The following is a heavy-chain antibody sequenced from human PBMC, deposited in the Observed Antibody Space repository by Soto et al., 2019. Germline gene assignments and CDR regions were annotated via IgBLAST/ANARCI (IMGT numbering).Heavy chain of an antibody. CDR3: ARDDSDFWSGSGWVY. CDR2: IYYSGST. J-gene: IGHJ4*02. V-gene: IGHV4-39*07. D-gene: IGHD3-3*01. CDR1: GGSISSSSYY. Sequence: SETLSLTCTVSGGSISSSSYYWGWIRQPPGKGLEWIGSIYYSGSTYYNPSLKSRVTISVDTSKNQFSLKLSSVTAADTAVYYCARDDSDFWSGSGWVYWGQGTLVTVSS.